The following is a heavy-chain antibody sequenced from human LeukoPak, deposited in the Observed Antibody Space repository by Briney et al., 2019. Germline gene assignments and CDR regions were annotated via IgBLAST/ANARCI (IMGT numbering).Heavy chain of an antibody. CDR2: INPNSGGT. CDR3: ATTNDYTRGGYDY. D-gene: IGHD4-11*01. V-gene: IGHV1-2*02. J-gene: IGHJ4*02. CDR1: GYTFTGYY. Sequence: ASVKVSCKASGYTFTGYYMHWVRQAPGQGLEWMGWINPNSGGTNYAQKFQGRVTMTRDTSISTAYMELSRLRSDDTAVYYCATTNDYTRGGYDYWGQGTLVTVSS.